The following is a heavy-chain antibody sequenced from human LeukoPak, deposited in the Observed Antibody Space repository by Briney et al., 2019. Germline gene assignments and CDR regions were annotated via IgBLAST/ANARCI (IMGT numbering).Heavy chain of an antibody. J-gene: IGHJ4*02. Sequence: GGSLRLSCAASGFTFSDHYMSWIRQAPGKGLEWVSYISSSGSYTNYADSVKGRFTISRDNAKNSLYLQLKSLRAEDTAVYYCARRASAALKYAFDYWGQGTLVTVSS. CDR1: GFTFSDHY. CDR3: ARRASAALKYAFDY. D-gene: IGHD6-13*01. CDR2: ISSSGSYT. V-gene: IGHV3-11*03.